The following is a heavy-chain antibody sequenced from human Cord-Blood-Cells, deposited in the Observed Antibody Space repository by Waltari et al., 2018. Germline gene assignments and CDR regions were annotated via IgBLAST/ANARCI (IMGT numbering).Heavy chain of an antibody. J-gene: IGHJ4*02. Sequence: QVQLVESGGGVVQPGRSLRLSCAASGFTFRSYAMHWVRQAPGKGLEWVAVISYDGSNKYYADSVKGRFTISRDNSKNTLYLQMNSLRAEDTAVYDCAREGGGEYFDYWGQGTLVTVSS. CDR1: GFTFRSYA. CDR3: AREGGGEYFDY. CDR2: ISYDGSNK. V-gene: IGHV3-30-3*01. D-gene: IGHD3-16*01.